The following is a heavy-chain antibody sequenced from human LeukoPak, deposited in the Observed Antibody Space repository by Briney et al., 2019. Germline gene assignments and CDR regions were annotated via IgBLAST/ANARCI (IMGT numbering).Heavy chain of an antibody. Sequence: PGGSLRLSCAASGFTFSSYGMTWVRQAPGEGREWVSAISGSGGSTYYADSVKGRFTISRDNSKNTLYLQMNSLRAEDTAIYYCAKDQLADYYDNSGYFDGWGQGTLVTVS. CDR2: ISGSGGST. V-gene: IGHV3-23*01. J-gene: IGHJ4*02. CDR1: GFTFSSYG. CDR3: AKDQLADYYDNSGYFDG. D-gene: IGHD3-22*01.